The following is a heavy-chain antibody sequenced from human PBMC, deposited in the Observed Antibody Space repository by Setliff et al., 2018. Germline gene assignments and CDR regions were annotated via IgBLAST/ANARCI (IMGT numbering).Heavy chain of an antibody. J-gene: IGHJ3*02. D-gene: IGHD3-22*01. CDR2: IYYSGST. CDR1: GGPISSYY. V-gene: IGHV4-59*01. Sequence: SETLSLTCTVSGGPISSYYWSWIRQPPGKGLEWIGYIYYSGSTNYNPSLKSRVTISVDTSKNQFSLKLSSVTAADTAVYYCARASYYYDSSGYYGAGAFDIWGQGTMVTVSS. CDR3: ARASYYYDSSGYYGAGAFDI.